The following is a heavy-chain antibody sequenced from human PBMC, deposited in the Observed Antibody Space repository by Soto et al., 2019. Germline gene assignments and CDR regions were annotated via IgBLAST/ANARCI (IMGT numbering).Heavy chain of an antibody. D-gene: IGHD3-22*01. CDR3: ARGQGTHYYDTPLLY. CDR1: GYTFTGYY. CDR2: INPNSGGT. Sequence: ASVKVSFKASGYTFTGYYMHWVRQAPGQGLEWMGWINPNSGGTNYAQKFQGRVTMTRDTSISTAYMELSRLRSDDTAVYYCARGQGTHYYDTPLLYWGQGTLVTVSS. V-gene: IGHV1-2*02. J-gene: IGHJ4*02.